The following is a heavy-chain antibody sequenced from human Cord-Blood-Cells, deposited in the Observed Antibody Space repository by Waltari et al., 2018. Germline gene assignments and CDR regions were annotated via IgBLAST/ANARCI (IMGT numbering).Heavy chain of an antibody. Sequence: QVQLVQSGAEVKKPGASVKVSCKASGYTFTSYYMHWVRQAPGQGLEWMGIINPSGGSTSYAQKFQGRVTMTRDTSTSTVYRELSSLRSEDTAVYYCARGLRGRTQYYYYYGMDVWGQGTTVTVSS. V-gene: IGHV1-46*01. CDR3: ARGLRGRTQYYYYYGMDV. CDR1: GYTFTSYY. J-gene: IGHJ6*02. CDR2: INPSGGST.